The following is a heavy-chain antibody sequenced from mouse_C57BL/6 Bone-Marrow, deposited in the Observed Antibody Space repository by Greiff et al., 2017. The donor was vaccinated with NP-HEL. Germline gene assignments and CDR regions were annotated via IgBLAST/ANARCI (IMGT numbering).Heavy chain of an antibody. CDR2: IDPSDSYT. Sequence: QVQLQQPGAELVMPGASVKLSCKASGYTFTSYWMHWVKQRPGQGLEWIGEIDPSDSYTTYNQTFKGKSTLTVDKSSSTAYMQLSSLTAEDSAVYYCARARLYYYGSSYLYAMDYWGQGTSVTVSS. CDR3: ARARLYYYGSSYLYAMDY. D-gene: IGHD1-1*01. J-gene: IGHJ4*01. CDR1: GYTFTSYW. V-gene: IGHV1-69*01.